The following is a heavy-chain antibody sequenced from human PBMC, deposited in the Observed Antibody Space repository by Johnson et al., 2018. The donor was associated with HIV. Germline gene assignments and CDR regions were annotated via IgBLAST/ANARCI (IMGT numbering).Heavy chain of an antibody. D-gene: IGHD6-19*01. J-gene: IGHJ3*02. CDR1: GFTFSSHW. CDR2: INSDGSST. Sequence: VQLVESGGGLVQPGGSLRLSCAASGFTFSSHWMHWVRQPPGKGLVWVSRINSDGSSTIYADSVKGRFTISRDNAKNTLYLQMNSLRAEDTAVYYCARDKAVGYSSGWHAFDIWGQGTMVTVSS. CDR3: ARDKAVGYSSGWHAFDI. V-gene: IGHV3-74*01.